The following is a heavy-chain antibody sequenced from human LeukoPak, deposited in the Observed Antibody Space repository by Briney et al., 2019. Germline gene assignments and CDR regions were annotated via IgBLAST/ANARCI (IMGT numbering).Heavy chain of an antibody. CDR3: ARVPSTDYYYYYGMDV. CDR1: GGSISSSNW. V-gene: IGHV4-4*02. CDR2: IYHSGST. J-gene: IGHJ6*02. Sequence: SGTLSLTCAVSGGSISSSNWWSWVRQPPGKGLEWIGEIYHSGSTNYNPSLKSRVTISVDKSKNQFSLKLSSVTAADTAVYSCARVPSTDYYYYYGMDVWGQGTTVTVSS.